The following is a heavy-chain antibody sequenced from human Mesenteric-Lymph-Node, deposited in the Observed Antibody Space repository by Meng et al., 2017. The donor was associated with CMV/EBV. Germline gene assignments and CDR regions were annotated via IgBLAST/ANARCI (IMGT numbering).Heavy chain of an antibody. D-gene: IGHD3-16*01. CDR2: IYYSGST. V-gene: IGHV4-61*08. Sequence: SETLSLTCTVSGGSISSGGYYWSWIRQHPGKGLEWIGYIYYSGSTSYNPSLKSRVTISLDTSNNQFSLKVTSVTAADTAVYYCARQKGGYYYGMDVWGQGTTVTVSS. CDR1: GGSISSGGYY. CDR3: ARQKGGYYYGMDV. J-gene: IGHJ6*02.